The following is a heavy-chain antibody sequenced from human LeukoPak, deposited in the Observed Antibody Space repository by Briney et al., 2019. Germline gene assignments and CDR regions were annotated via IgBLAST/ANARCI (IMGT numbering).Heavy chain of an antibody. Sequence: ASVKVSCKASVYTFTSYGISWVRQAPGQGLEWMGWISAYNDNTNYAQKLQGRVTMTTDTSTSTAYMELRSLRSDDTAVYYCARERSGYYIDYWGQGTLVTVSS. D-gene: IGHD3-3*01. CDR2: ISAYNDNT. CDR1: VYTFTSYG. CDR3: ARERSGYYIDY. J-gene: IGHJ4*02. V-gene: IGHV1-18*01.